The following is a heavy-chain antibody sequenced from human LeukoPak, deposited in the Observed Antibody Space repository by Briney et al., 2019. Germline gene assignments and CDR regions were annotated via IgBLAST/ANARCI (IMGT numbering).Heavy chain of an antibody. CDR1: GFTFNIYP. J-gene: IGHJ4*02. D-gene: IGHD6-19*01. V-gene: IGHV3-30*04. CDR2: TLYDGSST. Sequence: GGSLRLSCAASGFTFNIYPMHWVRQAPGEGPEWVAVTLYDGSSTDYADSVKGRFTMSRDNAKNTLYLQMNSLRPEDTGIYYCARGNVAVARNLIDFWGQGTLVTVSS. CDR3: ARGNVAVARNLIDF.